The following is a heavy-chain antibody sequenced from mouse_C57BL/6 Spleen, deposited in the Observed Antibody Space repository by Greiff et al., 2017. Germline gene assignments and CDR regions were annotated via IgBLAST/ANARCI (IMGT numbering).Heavy chain of an antibody. J-gene: IGHJ2*01. CDR1: GYTFTSYW. V-gene: IGHV1-69*01. Sequence: VQLQQPGAELVMPGASVKLSCKASGYTFTSYWMHWVKQRPGQGLEWIGEIDPSDSYNNYNQKFKGKSTLTVDKSSSTAYMQLSSLTSEDSAVYYCARGDSDYWGQGTTLTVSS. CDR2: IDPSDSYN. CDR3: ARGDSDY.